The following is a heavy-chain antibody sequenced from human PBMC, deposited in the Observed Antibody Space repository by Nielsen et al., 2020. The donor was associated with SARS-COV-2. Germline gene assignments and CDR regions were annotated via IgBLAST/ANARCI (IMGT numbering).Heavy chain of an antibody. Sequence: GESLKISCAASGYTISSYGMHWVRQAPGKGLEWVAAIDGSSRYIYHADAVKGRLTISRDNAENSLFLQMDSLRAEDTAVYYCARRWFGSGSDREAFDVWGRGTMVTVSS. CDR2: IDGSSRYI. D-gene: IGHD3-10*01. CDR3: ARRWFGSGSDREAFDV. V-gene: IGHV3-21*01. CDR1: GYTISSYG. J-gene: IGHJ3*01.